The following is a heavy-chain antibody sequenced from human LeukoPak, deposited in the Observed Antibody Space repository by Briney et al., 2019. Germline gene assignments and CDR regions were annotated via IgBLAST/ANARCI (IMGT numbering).Heavy chain of an antibody. Sequence: GASVKVSCKASGYTFTSYGVSWVRQAPGQGLEWMGWISAYNGNTNYAQKLQGRVTMTTDTSTSTAYMELRSLRSDDTAVYYCARAMVRGVIISWFDPWGQGTLVTVSS. J-gene: IGHJ5*02. V-gene: IGHV1-18*01. CDR3: ARAMVRGVIISWFDP. CDR2: ISAYNGNT. D-gene: IGHD3-10*01. CDR1: GYTFTSYG.